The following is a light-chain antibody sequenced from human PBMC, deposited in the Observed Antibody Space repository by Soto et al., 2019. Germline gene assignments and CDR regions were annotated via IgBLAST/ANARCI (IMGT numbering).Light chain of an antibody. CDR1: QGIGDT. CDR2: DTS. CDR3: QPYNNWPLT. J-gene: IGKJ4*01. V-gene: IGKV3-15*01. Sequence: VVMSQSQANLSVSPDQGATLSCGASQGIGDTLAWYQHKPGQTPRLLIYDTSTRGTGVPTRFSGSRSGAEFTLTINSLQYEAFAVYYCQPYNNWPLTSGGGTKVDIK.